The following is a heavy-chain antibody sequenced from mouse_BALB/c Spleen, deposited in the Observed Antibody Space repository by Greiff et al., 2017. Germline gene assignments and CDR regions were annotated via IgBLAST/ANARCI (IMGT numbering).Heavy chain of an antibody. CDR1: GYSFTSYW. J-gene: IGHJ4*01. CDR3: ARELWLRRLALENAMDY. V-gene: IGHV1S126*01. Sequence: QVQLKQSGPQLVRPGASVKISCKASGYSFTSYWMHWVKQRPGQGLEWIGMIDPSDSETRLNQKFKDKATMTVDKSSSTAYMELARLTSEDSAIYYCARELWLRRLALENAMDYWGQGTSVTVSS. D-gene: IGHD2-2*01. CDR2: IDPSDSET.